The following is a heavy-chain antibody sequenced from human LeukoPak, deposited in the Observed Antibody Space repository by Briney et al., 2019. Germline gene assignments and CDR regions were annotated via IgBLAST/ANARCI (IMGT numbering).Heavy chain of an antibody. CDR1: GFTVSGNY. CDR2: IYSGGGT. D-gene: IGHD3-16*01. CDR3: ARDHYVDAFDI. V-gene: IGHV3-66*01. Sequence: GGSLRLSCAASGFTVSGNYMSWVRQAPGKGLEWVSVIYSGGGTYYADAVKGRFTISRDNSKNTLYLQMNSLRAGDTAVYDCARDHYVDAFDIWGQGTMVTVSS. J-gene: IGHJ3*02.